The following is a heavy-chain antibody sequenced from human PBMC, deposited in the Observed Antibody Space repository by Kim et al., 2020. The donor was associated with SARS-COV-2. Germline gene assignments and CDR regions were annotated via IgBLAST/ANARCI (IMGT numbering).Heavy chain of an antibody. CDR3: TRLFTNNGNYFRFDS. D-gene: IGHD1-26*01. CDR1: GGSIRNISW. V-gene: IGHV4-4*02. Sequence: SETLSLTCAVSGGSIRNISWWSWVRQPPGKGLEWIGEIHHSGNTNYNPTLKSRITMSVDKSKNQFSLRLNSVTAADTAVYYCTRLFTNNGNYFRFDSWGQGTLAT. CDR2: IHHSGNT. J-gene: IGHJ4*02.